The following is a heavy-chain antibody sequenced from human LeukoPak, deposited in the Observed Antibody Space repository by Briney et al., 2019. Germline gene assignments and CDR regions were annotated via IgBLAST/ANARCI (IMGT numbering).Heavy chain of an antibody. J-gene: IGHJ6*03. CDR1: GGSFSDYY. CDR2: TDHSGST. CDR3: ARVPYYYDSSGGGNYYYYYMDV. V-gene: IGHV4-34*01. Sequence: SETLSLTCAVYGGSFSDYYWSWVRQPPGKGLEWIGETDHSGSTNYSPSLKSRVTISVDTSKNQFSLELTSVTAADTAVYYCARVPYYYDSSGGGNYYYYYMDVWGKGTTVTVSS. D-gene: IGHD3-22*01.